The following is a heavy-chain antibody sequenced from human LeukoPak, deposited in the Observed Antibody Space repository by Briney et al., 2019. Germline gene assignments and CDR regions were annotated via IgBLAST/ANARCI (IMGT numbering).Heavy chain of an antibody. J-gene: IGHJ6*03. V-gene: IGHV4-61*02. Sequence: SETLPLTCTVSGGSISSGSYYWSWIRQPAGKGLEWIGRIYTSGSTNYNPSLKSRVTISVDTSKNQFSLKLSSVTAADTAVYYCARTGGPYYYYYMDVWGKGTTVTVSS. CDR3: ARTGGPYYYYYMDV. CDR2: IYTSGST. D-gene: IGHD3-10*01. CDR1: GGSISSGSYY.